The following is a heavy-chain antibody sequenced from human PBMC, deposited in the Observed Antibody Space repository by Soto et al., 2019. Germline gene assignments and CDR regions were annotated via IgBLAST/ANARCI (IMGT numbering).Heavy chain of an antibody. CDR1: GFTFRNYG. J-gene: IGHJ3*01. Sequence: GGSLRLSCAASGFTFRNYGMNWVRQAPGKGLEWVSYIGLGSSTKYYADSVEGRFAISRDNAKNSLYLQMNSLRAEDTAVYYCARDQLYYNDISGRPLNAFDVWGQGTMVTV. V-gene: IGHV3-48*01. CDR2: IGLGSSTK. CDR3: ARDQLYYNDISGRPLNAFDV. D-gene: IGHD3-22*01.